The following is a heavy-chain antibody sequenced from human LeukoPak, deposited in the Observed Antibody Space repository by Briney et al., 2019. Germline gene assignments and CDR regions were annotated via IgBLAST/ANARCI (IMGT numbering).Heavy chain of an antibody. D-gene: IGHD3-16*01. CDR2: IKPDGSEK. V-gene: IGHV3-7*04. Sequence: GGSLRLSCSASEFTFSSHWMSWVRQAPGKGLEWVAKIKPDGSEKYYVDSVKGRFTISRDNAKNSLYLQMNRLRAEDTAVYYCARDWGFKLDYWGQGTLVTVSP. J-gene: IGHJ4*02. CDR1: EFTFSSHW. CDR3: ARDWGFKLDY.